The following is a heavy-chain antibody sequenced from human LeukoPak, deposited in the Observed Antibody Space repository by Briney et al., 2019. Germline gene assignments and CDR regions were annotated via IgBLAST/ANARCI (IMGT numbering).Heavy chain of an antibody. CDR2: ISYSGNT. CDR1: GDSLRPYY. D-gene: IGHD6-6*01. Sequence: PSETLSLTCTVSGDSLRPYYWNWIRQSPGQGLEWLGYISYSGNTNYHPSVKSRVTISLDTSKNHFSLRLNSVTAADTAVYYCARRSLIAAEDYWGQGTLVAVSS. J-gene: IGHJ4*02. CDR3: ARRSLIAAEDY. V-gene: IGHV4-59*08.